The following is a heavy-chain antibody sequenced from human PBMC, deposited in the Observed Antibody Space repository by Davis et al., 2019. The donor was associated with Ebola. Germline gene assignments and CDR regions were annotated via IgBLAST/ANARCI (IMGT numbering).Heavy chain of an antibody. CDR2: IYYSGST. V-gene: IGHV4-61*01. J-gene: IGHJ4*02. CDR3: ATSRGIQLWLRS. D-gene: IGHD5-18*01. CDR1: GGSVSSGSYY. Sequence: PGGSLRLSCTVSGGSVSSGSYYWSWIRQPPGKGLEWIGYIYYSGSTNYNPSLKSRVTISVDTSKNQFSLKLSSVTAADTAVYYCATSRGIQLWLRSWGQGTLVTVSS.